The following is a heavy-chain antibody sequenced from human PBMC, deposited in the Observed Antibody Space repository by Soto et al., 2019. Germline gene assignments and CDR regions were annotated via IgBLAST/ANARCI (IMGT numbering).Heavy chain of an antibody. D-gene: IGHD6-6*01. Sequence: SETLSLTCAVYGGSFSGYYWSWIRQPPGKGLEWIGEINHSGSTNYNPSLKSRVTISVDTSKNQFSLKLSSVTAADTAVYYCARVGMKLPYYYYYGMDVWGQGTTVT. CDR3: ARVGMKLPYYYYYGMDV. J-gene: IGHJ6*02. V-gene: IGHV4-34*01. CDR2: INHSGST. CDR1: GGSFSGYY.